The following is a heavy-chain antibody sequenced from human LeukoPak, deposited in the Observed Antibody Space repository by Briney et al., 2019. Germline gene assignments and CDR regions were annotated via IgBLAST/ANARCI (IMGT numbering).Heavy chain of an antibody. J-gene: IGHJ6*02. CDR1: GGTFSSYA. CDR3: ATRVRPDYYYGIDV. V-gene: IGHV1-69*13. CDR2: IIPIFGTA. D-gene: IGHD1-1*01. Sequence: ASVKVSCKASGGTFSSYAISWVRQAPGQGLEWMGGIIPIFGTANYAQKFQGRVTITADESTSTAYMELSSLRSEDTAVYYCATRVRPDYYYGIDVWGQGTTVTVSS.